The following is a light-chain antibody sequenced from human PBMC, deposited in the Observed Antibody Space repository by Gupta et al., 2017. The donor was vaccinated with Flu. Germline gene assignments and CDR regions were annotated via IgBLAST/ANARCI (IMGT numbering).Light chain of an antibody. CDR1: QSVSSN. CDR3: QQYNNWPPWIT. Sequence: EIVMTQSPATLSVSPGERATLSCRASQSVSSNLAWYQQKPGQAPRLLIYGASTRATGIPARFSGNGSGTEFTLTINSLQSEDFAVYYCQQYNNWPPWITFGQGTRLVIK. V-gene: IGKV3-15*01. CDR2: GAS. J-gene: IGKJ5*01.